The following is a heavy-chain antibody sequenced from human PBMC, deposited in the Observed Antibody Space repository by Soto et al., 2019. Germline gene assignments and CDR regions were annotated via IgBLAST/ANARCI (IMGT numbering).Heavy chain of an antibody. CDR2: IFPGDSDT. CDR1: GYNFGAYW. V-gene: IGHV5-51*01. Sequence: GESLKISCQGSGYNFGAYWIGWVRQMPGKGLEWMGIIFPGDSDTRYRPSFQGQVTISVDRSINTAYLQWSSLKASDTAMYFCERGGIIGTPPDYWGQGTQVTVSS. J-gene: IGHJ4*02. D-gene: IGHD1-20*01. CDR3: ERGGIIGTPPDY.